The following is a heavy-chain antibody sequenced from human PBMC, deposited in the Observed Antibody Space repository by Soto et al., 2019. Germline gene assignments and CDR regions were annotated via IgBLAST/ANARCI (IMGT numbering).Heavy chain of an antibody. Sequence: QVQLVQSGAEVKKPGASVKVSCKASGYTFTGYYMNWVRQAPGQGLEWMGWINPNSGGTNYAQTFQGWVTMTRDTSISTAYMELSRLRSDDTAVYYCARLVDAAGFDPWGQGTLVTVSS. D-gene: IGHD6-13*01. V-gene: IGHV1-2*04. CDR1: GYTFTGYY. CDR2: INPNSGGT. J-gene: IGHJ5*02. CDR3: ARLVDAAGFDP.